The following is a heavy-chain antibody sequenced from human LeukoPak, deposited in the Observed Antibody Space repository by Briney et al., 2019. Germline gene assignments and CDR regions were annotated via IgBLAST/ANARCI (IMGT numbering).Heavy chain of an antibody. CDR3: GQDPSRIAAGRCDY. CDR2: ISHSGDSP. D-gene: IGHD6-13*01. J-gene: IGHJ4*02. Sequence: GGSLRLSCAASGFSFSSYGMSWVRQAPGKGLEWVSGISHSGDSPYYADSVKGRFTISRDNSKNTLFLQMDSLRAKDTAVYYCGQDPSRIAAGRCDYWGQGTRVTVSS. V-gene: IGHV3-23*01. CDR1: GFSFSSYG.